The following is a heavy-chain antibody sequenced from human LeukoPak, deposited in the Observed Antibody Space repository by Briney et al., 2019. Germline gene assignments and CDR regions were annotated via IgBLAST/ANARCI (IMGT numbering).Heavy chain of an antibody. CDR2: MNPNSGNT. J-gene: IGHJ4*02. V-gene: IGHV1-8*01. D-gene: IGHD1-26*01. Sequence: ASVKVSCKASGYTFTSYDINWVRQATGQGLEWMGWMNPNSGNTGYAQKFQGRVTMTRNTSISTAYMELRSLRSDDTAVYYCARDLGGSAGRGYWGQGTLVTVSS. CDR1: GYTFTSYD. CDR3: ARDLGGSAGRGY.